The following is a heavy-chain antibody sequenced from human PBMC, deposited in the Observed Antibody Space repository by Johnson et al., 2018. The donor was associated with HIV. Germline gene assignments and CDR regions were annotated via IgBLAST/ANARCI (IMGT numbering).Heavy chain of an antibody. V-gene: IGHV3-9*01. CDR3: ARGLIYCGGDCYAFDI. D-gene: IGHD2-21*02. CDR2: ISWNSGSI. Sequence: VQVVESGGGLVQPGRSLRLSCAASGFTFDDYAMHWVRQAPGKGLEWVSGISWNSGSIGYADSVKGRFTISRDNAKNSLYLQMNSLRAEDTAVYYCARGLIYCGGDCYAFDIWGQGTMVTVSS. J-gene: IGHJ3*02. CDR1: GFTFDDYA.